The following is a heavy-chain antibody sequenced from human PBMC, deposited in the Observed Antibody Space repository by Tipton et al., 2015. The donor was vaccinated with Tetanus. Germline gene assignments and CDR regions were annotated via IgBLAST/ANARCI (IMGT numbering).Heavy chain of an antibody. Sequence: LRLSCTVSGGSFNSTDYYWSWIRQPPGKGLEWIGYIYYSGGTYYNPSLKSRVTMSVDTSKSQFSLKLSSVTAADTAVYYCARSFRPRRITMIRGALGYFDYWGQGTLVTVSS. J-gene: IGHJ4*02. CDR2: IYYSGGT. CDR3: ARSFRPRRITMIRGALGYFDY. V-gene: IGHV4-30-4*01. D-gene: IGHD3-10*01. CDR1: GGSFNSTDYY.